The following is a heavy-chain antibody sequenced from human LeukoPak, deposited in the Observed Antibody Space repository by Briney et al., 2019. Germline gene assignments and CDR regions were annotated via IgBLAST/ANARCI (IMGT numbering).Heavy chain of an antibody. CDR1: GYSISSGYY. CDR2: IYHSGST. CDR3: ARQLLGEFNGGVIDY. D-gene: IGHD3-16*01. J-gene: IGHJ4*02. V-gene: IGHV4-38-2*02. Sequence: SETLSLTCTVSGYSISSGYYWGWIRQPPGKGLGWIGSIYHSGSTYYNPSLKSRVTISVDTSKNQFSLKLSSVTAADTAVYYCARQLLGEFNGGVIDYWGQGTLVTVSS.